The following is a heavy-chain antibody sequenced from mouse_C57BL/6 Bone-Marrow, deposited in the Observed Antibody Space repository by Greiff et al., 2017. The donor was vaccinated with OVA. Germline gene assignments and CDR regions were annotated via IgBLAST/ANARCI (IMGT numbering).Heavy chain of an antibody. CDR3: ARQKYLDY. V-gene: IGHV5-9*01. Sequence: EVKLMESGGGLVKPGGSLKLSCAASGFTFSSYTMSWVRQTPEQRLEWVATISGGGGNTYYPDSVKGRFTISRDNAKNTLYLQMSSLRSEDTSLYYCARQKYLDYWGQGTTLTVSS. J-gene: IGHJ2*01. CDR2: ISGGGGNT. CDR1: GFTFSSYT. D-gene: IGHD2-10*02.